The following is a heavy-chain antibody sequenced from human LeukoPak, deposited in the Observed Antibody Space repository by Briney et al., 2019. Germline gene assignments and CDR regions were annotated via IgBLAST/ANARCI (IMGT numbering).Heavy chain of an antibody. J-gene: IGHJ4*02. CDR3: ARETYCAADCYSGFDF. CDR2: IYYTGST. V-gene: IGHV4-59*01. D-gene: IGHD2-21*02. CDR1: GGSINSYY. Sequence: SETLSLTCTVSGGSINSYYWSWIRQPPGKGLEWIGYIYYTGSTNYNPSLKSRVTISVDTFKNQFSLKLSSVTAADTAVYYCARETYCAADCYSGFDFWGQGTLVTVSS.